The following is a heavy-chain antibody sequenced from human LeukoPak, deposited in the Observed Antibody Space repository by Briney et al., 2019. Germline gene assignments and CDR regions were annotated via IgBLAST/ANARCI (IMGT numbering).Heavy chain of an antibody. D-gene: IGHD6-19*01. Sequence: SETLSLTCTVSGGSIRSSSYYWGWIHPTPGKGLEWIVSIYYSGSTYYNSSLKRRVTISVDTSTNQLSLKVSSVTAADTALYYCARNASDIAVPGASIFDYWGQGTLVTVSS. CDR2: IYYSGST. V-gene: IGHV4-39*01. CDR1: GGSIRSSSYY. J-gene: IGHJ4*02. CDR3: ARNASDIAVPGASIFDY.